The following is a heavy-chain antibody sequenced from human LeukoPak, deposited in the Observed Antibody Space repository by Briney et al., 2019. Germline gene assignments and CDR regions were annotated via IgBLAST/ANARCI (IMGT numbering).Heavy chain of an antibody. J-gene: IGHJ3*02. CDR2: INHSGST. D-gene: IGHD6-13*01. Sequence: SETLSLTCAVYGGSFSGYYWSWIRQPPGKGLEWIGEINHSGSTNYNPSLKSRVTISVDTSRNQFSLKLSSVTAADTAVYYCARDSYSSYWYGAFDIWGQGTMVTVSS. CDR1: GGSFSGYY. CDR3: ARDSYSSYWYGAFDI. V-gene: IGHV4-34*01.